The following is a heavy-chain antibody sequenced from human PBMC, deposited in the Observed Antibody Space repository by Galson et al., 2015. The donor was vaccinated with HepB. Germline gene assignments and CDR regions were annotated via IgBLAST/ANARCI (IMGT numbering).Heavy chain of an antibody. J-gene: IGHJ3*02. D-gene: IGHD3-3*01. CDR3: ANSPPFTIFGVLSTLDAFVM. CDR2: ISGSGGNT. CDR1: GYTFNSYA. V-gene: IGHV3-23*01. Sequence: SLRLSCAASGYTFNSYAMSWVRQAPGKGLEWVSAISGSGGNTHYADSVKGRFTISRDNSKNTLFLQMDSLRVEDTAVYSCANSPPFTIFGVLSTLDAFVMWGQGTMVTVSS.